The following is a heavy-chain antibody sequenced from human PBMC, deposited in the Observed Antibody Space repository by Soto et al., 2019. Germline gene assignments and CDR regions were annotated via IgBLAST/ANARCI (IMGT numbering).Heavy chain of an antibody. CDR2: IYYSGST. CDR3: ARDARRCSGGSCYGYYYGMDV. V-gene: IGHV4-59*01. J-gene: IGHJ6*02. Sequence: SETLSLTCTVSGGSISSYYWSWIRQPPGKGLEWIGYIYYSGSTNYDPSLKSRVTISVDTSKNQFSLKLSSVTAADTAVYYCARDARRCSGGSCYGYYYGMDVWGQGTTVTVSS. D-gene: IGHD2-15*01. CDR1: GGSISSYY.